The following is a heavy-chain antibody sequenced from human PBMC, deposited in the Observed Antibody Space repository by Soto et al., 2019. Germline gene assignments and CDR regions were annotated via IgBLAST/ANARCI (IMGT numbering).Heavy chain of an antibody. J-gene: IGHJ4*02. V-gene: IGHV1-69*02. CDR3: AMIDDGISHAGPISFY. D-gene: IGHD3-16*01. Sequence: QVQLVQSGAEVKKPGSSVKVSCKASGGTFSSYTFIWVRQAPGQGLEWMGRIIPIIGKATSAQDFQGRVTITADKSTSTADLELSSLRSEDTAVYYWAMIDDGISHAGPISFYWGQGSLVTVSS. CDR1: GGTFSSYT. CDR2: IIPIIGKA.